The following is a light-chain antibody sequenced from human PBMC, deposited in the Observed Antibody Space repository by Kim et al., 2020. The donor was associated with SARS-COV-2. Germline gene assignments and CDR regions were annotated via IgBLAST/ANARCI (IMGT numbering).Light chain of an antibody. CDR2: AAS. V-gene: IGKV1-17*03. CDR3: QQHNVFPLT. Sequence: ASVGDSVTITCRASQAIRNYLVWYQQKPGKGPKRLIYAASTLESGVPSRFSGSGSGTEFTLTISSLQPEDSATYFCQQHNVFPLTFGEGTKVDIK. CDR1: QAIRNY. J-gene: IGKJ4*01.